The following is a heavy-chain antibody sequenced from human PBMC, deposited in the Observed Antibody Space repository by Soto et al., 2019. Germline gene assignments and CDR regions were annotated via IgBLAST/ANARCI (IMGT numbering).Heavy chain of an antibody. D-gene: IGHD4-17*01. CDR3: TRFAGAYDLNYFHY. Sequence: GGSLILSCTASVFRFDKNAMSWSRQAPEKGLEWIGFIRSKAYSRTTEYAASMRGRFTISRDDSKSVAYLQMNSLKTEDTAVYYCTRFAGAYDLNYFHYWGQGTLVTV. V-gene: IGHV3-49*03. J-gene: IGHJ4*02. CDR1: VFRFDKNA. CDR2: IRSKAYSRTT.